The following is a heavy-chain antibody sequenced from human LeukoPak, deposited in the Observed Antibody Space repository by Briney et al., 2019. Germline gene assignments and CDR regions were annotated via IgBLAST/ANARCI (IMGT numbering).Heavy chain of an antibody. CDR3: ARGTALQDY. V-gene: IGHV3-74*01. CDR1: GFAFSSYW. Sequence: GGSLRLSCAASGFAFSSYWMHWVRRPPGKGLVWVSHINPDARTTTYADSVKGRFTISRDNAQNALYLQMNSLRAEDTAVYYCARGTALQDYWGQGTLVTVSS. D-gene: IGHD2-2*02. J-gene: IGHJ4*02. CDR2: INPDARTT.